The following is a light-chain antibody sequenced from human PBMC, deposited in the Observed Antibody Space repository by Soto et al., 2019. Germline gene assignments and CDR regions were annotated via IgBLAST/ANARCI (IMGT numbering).Light chain of an antibody. J-gene: IGLJ1*01. CDR1: SSDIGGHHC. Sequence: QSALTQPASVSGSPGQSITISCTGTSSDIGGHHCVSWYQQQSGKAPKLVIYEVTDRPSGVSDRFSGSKSGNTASLTISGLQPEDEADYYCSSYTSSSLYVFGTGTKVTV. CDR3: SSYTSSSLYV. V-gene: IGLV2-14*01. CDR2: EVT.